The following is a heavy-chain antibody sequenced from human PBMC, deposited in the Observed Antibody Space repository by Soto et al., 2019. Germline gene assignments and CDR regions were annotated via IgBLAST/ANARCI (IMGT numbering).Heavy chain of an antibody. D-gene: IGHD4-17*01. J-gene: IGHJ4*02. CDR3: ARVRYGGYSYYFDY. V-gene: IGHV3-7*03. CDR2: IQQDGSEK. Sequence: PGGSLRLSCAVSGFTVSRFWMGWVRQAPGRGLEWVANIQQDGSEKYCVDSVKGRFTMSKDNVKNSLYLQMNSLGAEDTAVYYCARVRYGGYSYYFDYWGQGALVPVSS. CDR1: GFTVSRFW.